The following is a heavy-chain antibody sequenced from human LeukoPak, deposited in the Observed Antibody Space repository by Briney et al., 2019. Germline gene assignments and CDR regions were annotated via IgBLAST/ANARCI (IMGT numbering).Heavy chain of an antibody. Sequence: ASVKVSCKASGYTFTSYGISWVRQAPGQGLEWMGWISAYNGNTNYAQKLQGRVTMTTDTSTSTAYMELRSLRSDDTAVYYCARGGSGSYYKGGFYYYGMDVWGQGTTVTVSS. CDR2: ISAYNGNT. J-gene: IGHJ6*02. D-gene: IGHD3-10*01. V-gene: IGHV1-18*01. CDR3: ARGGSGSYYKGGFYYYGMDV. CDR1: GYTFTSYG.